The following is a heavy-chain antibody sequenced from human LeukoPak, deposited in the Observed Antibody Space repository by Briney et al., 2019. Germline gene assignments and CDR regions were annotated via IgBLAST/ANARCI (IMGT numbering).Heavy chain of an antibody. D-gene: IGHD3-9*01. V-gene: IGHV4-61*05. CDR1: GTSISGSSYF. Sequence: SETLSLTCTVSGTSISGSSYFWGWIRQTPGKGLEWIGYIYYSGSTNYNPSLKSRVTISVDTSKNQFSLKLSSVTAADTAVYYCARIPQTYYDILTGYYYFDYWGQGTLVTVSS. CDR3: ARIPQTYYDILTGYYYFDY. J-gene: IGHJ4*02. CDR2: IYYSGST.